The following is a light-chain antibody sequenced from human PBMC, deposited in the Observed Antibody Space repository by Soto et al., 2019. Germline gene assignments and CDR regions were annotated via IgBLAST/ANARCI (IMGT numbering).Light chain of an antibody. J-gene: IGKJ1*01. CDR1: QDISSN. V-gene: IGKV3-15*01. CDR2: GAS. Sequence: EIVMTQSPTTLSVSPGERGTLSCRASQDISSNLAWYQQKPGQTPRLLIHGASTRATGIPARFSGSGSGTRFTLTIASLQSVDFAVYYCQQYDNWPRTFGQGTKVDIK. CDR3: QQYDNWPRT.